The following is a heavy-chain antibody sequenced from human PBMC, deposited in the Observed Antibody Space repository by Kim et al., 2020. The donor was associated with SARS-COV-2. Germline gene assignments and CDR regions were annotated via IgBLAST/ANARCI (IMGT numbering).Heavy chain of an antibody. J-gene: IGHJ5*01. CDR2: ITEGVCVT. CDR1: GFTLSTFV. V-gene: IGHV3-23*01. CDR3: AKPDGPDF. Sequence: GGSLRLSCAASGFTLSTFVMSWVRQAPGKGLEWVSAITEGVCVTYYADSVKGRFTISRDNSKNTLYLQMNSLRAEDTAIYYCAKPDGPDFWGQGTLVTVS.